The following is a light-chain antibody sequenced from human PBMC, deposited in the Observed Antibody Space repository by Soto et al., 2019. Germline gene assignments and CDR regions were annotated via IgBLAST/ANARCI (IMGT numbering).Light chain of an antibody. Sequence: EIVLTQSPGTLSLSNGERATLSCRASQSVSSSYLAWYQQKPGQAPRLLIYGASSRATGIPDRFSGSGSGTDFTLTISRLEPEDFAVYYCHQYGSSPWTFGQGTKVDIK. CDR3: HQYGSSPWT. J-gene: IGKJ1*01. V-gene: IGKV3-20*01. CDR1: QSVSSSY. CDR2: GAS.